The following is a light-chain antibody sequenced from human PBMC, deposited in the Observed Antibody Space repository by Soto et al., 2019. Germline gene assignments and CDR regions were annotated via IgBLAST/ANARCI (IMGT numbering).Light chain of an antibody. J-gene: IGKJ1*01. V-gene: IGKV3-15*01. CDR2: GAS. CDR1: QSLSSRS. CDR3: QQYTNWPPWT. Sequence: EILLTQSPATLSLSPGERATLSCRASQSLSSRSLASYQQKPRQAPRRLIYGASTRAAGIPARFSGSGSATEFTLPISSLQSQDFAAYYCQQYTNWPPWTFGRGTKVDIK.